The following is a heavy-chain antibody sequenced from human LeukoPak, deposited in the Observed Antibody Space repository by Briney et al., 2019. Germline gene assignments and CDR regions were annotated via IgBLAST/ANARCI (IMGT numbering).Heavy chain of an antibody. CDR2: IYYSGST. CDR3: ARVNPLRLGGAIDY. V-gene: IGHV4-39*07. Sequence: SETLSLTCTVSGGSISSSSYYWGWIRQPPGKGLEWIGSIYYSGSTYYNPSLKSRVTISVDTSKNQFSLKLSSVTAADTAVYYCARVNPLRLGGAIDYWGQGTLVTVSS. D-gene: IGHD1-14*01. J-gene: IGHJ4*02. CDR1: GGSISSSSYY.